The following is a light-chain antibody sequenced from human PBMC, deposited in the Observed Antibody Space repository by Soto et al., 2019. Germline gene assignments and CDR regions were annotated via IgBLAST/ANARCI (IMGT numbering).Light chain of an antibody. Sequence: EILMTQSPATLSVSPGERATLSCRATQTVNNKVVWYQHKPGQAPRLLIYGASTRATGIPARFSGSGSGTEFTLSISSLQSEDFAVYYCQQYNSWPPITFGQGTR. CDR3: QQYNSWPPIT. CDR2: GAS. CDR1: QTVNNK. J-gene: IGKJ5*01. V-gene: IGKV3-15*01.